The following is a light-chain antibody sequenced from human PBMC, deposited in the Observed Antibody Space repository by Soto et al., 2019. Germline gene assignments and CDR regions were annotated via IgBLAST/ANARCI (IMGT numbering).Light chain of an antibody. CDR3: AAWDDSLSGVV. V-gene: IGLV1-47*01. CDR2: RNN. J-gene: IGLJ2*01. Sequence: QSVLTQPPSASGTPGQRVTISCSGSSSNIGSNYVYWYQQLPGTAPKLLIYRNNQRPSGVAARFSGSKSGTSASLAISGLRSEDEDDYYCAAWDDSLSGVVFGGGTKLTVL. CDR1: SSNIGSNY.